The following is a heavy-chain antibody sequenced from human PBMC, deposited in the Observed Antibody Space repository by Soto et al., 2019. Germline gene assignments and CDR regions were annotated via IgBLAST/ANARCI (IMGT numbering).Heavy chain of an antibody. CDR1: GFIFSKAW. CDR3: TTDSYMTNIIVRFDY. CDR2: VKSKTDGGTT. D-gene: IGHD4-17*01. Sequence: GGSLRLSCAASGFIFSKAWINWVRQAPGKGLEWVGRVKSKTDGGTTDFAAPVKGRFAISRDDSKNMVYLEMSSLKTEDTAIYYCTTDSYMTNIIVRFDYWGHGTLVTVSS. V-gene: IGHV3-15*07. J-gene: IGHJ4*01.